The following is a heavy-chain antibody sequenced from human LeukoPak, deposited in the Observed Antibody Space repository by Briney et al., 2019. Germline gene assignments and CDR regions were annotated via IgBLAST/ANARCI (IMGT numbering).Heavy chain of an antibody. J-gene: IGHJ4*02. Sequence: SETLSLTCTVSGGSISSSSYYWGWIRQPPGKGLEWIGSIYYSGSTYYNPSLKSRVTISVDTSKSQFSLKLSSVTAADTAVYYCAREMFCGGGCYAFDYWGQGTLVTVSS. V-gene: IGHV4-39*07. CDR2: IYYSGST. CDR1: GGSISSSSYY. D-gene: IGHD2-21*02. CDR3: AREMFCGGGCYAFDY.